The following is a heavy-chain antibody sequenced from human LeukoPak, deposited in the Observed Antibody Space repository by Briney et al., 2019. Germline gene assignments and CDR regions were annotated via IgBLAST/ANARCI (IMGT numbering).Heavy chain of an antibody. V-gene: IGHV4-39*01. D-gene: IGHD3-22*01. J-gene: IGHJ4*02. Sequence: SETLSLTCTVSGGSISSSSYYWGWIRQPPGKGLEWIGSIYYSGSTYYNPSLKSRVTISVDTSKNQFSLKLSSVTAADTAVYYCARHGEYDSSDYWGQGTLVTVSS. CDR1: GGSISSSSYY. CDR3: ARHGEYDSSDY. CDR2: IYYSGST.